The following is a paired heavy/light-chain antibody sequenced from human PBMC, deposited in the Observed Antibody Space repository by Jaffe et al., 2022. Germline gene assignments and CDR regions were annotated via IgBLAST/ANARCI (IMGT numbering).Heavy chain of an antibody. V-gene: IGHV3-7*01. CDR2: INQDGSEK. Sequence: EVQLVESGGGLVQRGGSLRLSCAASGVTFGTYWMSWVRQAPGKGLEWVANINQDGSEKYYVDSVKGRFTISRDNTKNSLYLQMNSLRDEDTAVYYCARDLPGRIDRWDGKKMITLTTGTTCFDPWGQGTLVTVSS. J-gene: IGHJ5*02. CDR1: GVTFGTYW. CDR3: ARDLPGRIDRWDGKKMITLTTGTTCFDP. D-gene: IGHD4-17*01.
Light chain of an antibody. CDR3: QQSSSFPYT. Sequence: DIQMTQAPSSVSASVGDRVTITCRASQPIGNSLAWYQQKSGKAPKLLISAASGLRSGVPSRFSGSRSGTDFTLTISSLQPEDFATYYCQQSSSFPYTFGQGTKLEIK. V-gene: IGKV1-12*01. J-gene: IGKJ2*01. CDR1: QPIGNS. CDR2: AAS.